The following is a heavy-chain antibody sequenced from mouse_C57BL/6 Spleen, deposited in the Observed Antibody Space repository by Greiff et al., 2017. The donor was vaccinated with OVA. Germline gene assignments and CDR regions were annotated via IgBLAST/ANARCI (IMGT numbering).Heavy chain of an antibody. Sequence: QVQLKQPGAELVKPGASVKLSCKASGYTFTSYWMHWVKQRPGQGLEWIGMIHPNSGSTNYNEKFKSKATLTVDKSSSTAYMQLSSLTSEDSAVYYCAREDYGSSHAMDYWGQGTSVTVSS. D-gene: IGHD1-1*01. CDR1: GYTFTSYW. J-gene: IGHJ4*01. V-gene: IGHV1-64*01. CDR2: IHPNSGST. CDR3: AREDYGSSHAMDY.